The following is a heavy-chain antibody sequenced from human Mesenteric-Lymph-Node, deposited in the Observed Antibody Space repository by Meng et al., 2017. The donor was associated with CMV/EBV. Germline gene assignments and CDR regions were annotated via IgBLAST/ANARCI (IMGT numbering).Heavy chain of an antibody. D-gene: IGHD5-12*01. CDR3: ARSYSDYDKFDY. CDR1: GYTFTTYF. CDR2: INPNGGQA. V-gene: IGHV1-46*01. J-gene: IGHJ4*02. Sequence: CKASGYTFTTYFIHWVRQAPGQGLEWMGIINPNGGQARYAQKFQGRVTMTSDTSTATVYMEVSSLGSEDTAVYYCARSYSDYDKFDYWGQGTLVTVSS.